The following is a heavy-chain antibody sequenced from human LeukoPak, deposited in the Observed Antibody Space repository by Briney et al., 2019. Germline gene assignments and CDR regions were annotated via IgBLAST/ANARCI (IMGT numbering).Heavy chain of an antibody. CDR1: GFTFSSYG. Sequence: GRSLRLSCAASGFTFSSYGMHWVRQAPGKGLEWVAVIWYDGSNKYYADSVKGRFTISRDNSKNTLYVQMNSLRAEDTAVYYCARENSSGWYSFDYWGQGTLVTVSS. CDR3: ARENSSGWYSFDY. D-gene: IGHD6-19*01. J-gene: IGHJ4*02. V-gene: IGHV3-33*01. CDR2: IWYDGSNK.